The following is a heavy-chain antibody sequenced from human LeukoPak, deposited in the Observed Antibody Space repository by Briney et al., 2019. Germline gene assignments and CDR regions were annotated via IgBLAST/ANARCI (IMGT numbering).Heavy chain of an antibody. CDR1: RGTFSNYA. CDR2: IIPIFGTA. Sequence: ASVKVSCKASRGTFSNYAISWVRQAPGQGLEWMGGIIPIFGTADYPQKFQGRVTITTDESTSTTYMELSSLRSEDAAVYYCARISSYDSSAYPPGNWGQGTLVTVSS. CDR3: ARISSYDSSAYPPGN. J-gene: IGHJ4*02. V-gene: IGHV1-69*05. D-gene: IGHD3-22*01.